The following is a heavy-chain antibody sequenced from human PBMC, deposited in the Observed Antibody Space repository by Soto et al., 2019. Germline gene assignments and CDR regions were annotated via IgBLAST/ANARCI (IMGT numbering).Heavy chain of an antibody. CDR2: IYYRWST. CDR3: ARRYGWAFDF. D-gene: IGHD3-16*01. CDR1: GGSISSYY. J-gene: IGHJ3*01. V-gene: IGHV4-59*08. Sequence: QVQLQESGPGLVKPSETLSLTCTVSGGSISSYYWSWIRQPPGKGLEWIGYIYYRWSTNYNPSLKSPFTIPVDTSTNQFSLKLHSVTAADTAVYYCARRYGWAFDFWGQGTMVTVSS.